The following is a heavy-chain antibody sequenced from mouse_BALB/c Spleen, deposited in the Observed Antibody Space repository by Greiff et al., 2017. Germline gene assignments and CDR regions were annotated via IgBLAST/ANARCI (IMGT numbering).Heavy chain of an antibody. D-gene: IGHD2-1*01. V-gene: IGHV3-1*02. CDR1: GYSITSGYS. Sequence: EVKLVESGPDLVKPSQSLSLTCTVTGYSITSGYSWHWIRQFPGNKLEWMGYIHYSGSTNYNPSLKSRISITRDTSKNQFFLQLNSVTTEDTATYYCARSGGIGLLDWYFDVWGAGTTVTVSS. CDR3: ARSGGIGLLDWYFDV. CDR2: IHYSGST. J-gene: IGHJ1*01.